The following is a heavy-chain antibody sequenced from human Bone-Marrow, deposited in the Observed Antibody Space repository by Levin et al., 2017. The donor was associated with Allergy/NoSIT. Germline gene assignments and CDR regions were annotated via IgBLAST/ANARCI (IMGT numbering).Heavy chain of an antibody. D-gene: IGHD6-19*01. J-gene: IGHJ4*02. CDR2: ISHDESLK. CDR1: GFTFSNYA. CDR3: TKVASQWLVLGYYYDF. Sequence: GGSLRLSCVTSGFTFSNYALHWVRQSPDKGLEWVGAISHDESLKYYADSVKGRFTISRDNSKKTLFLHMDNLKSDDTAVYYCTKVASQWLVLGYYYDFWGQGTVVTVSS. V-gene: IGHV3-30-3*01.